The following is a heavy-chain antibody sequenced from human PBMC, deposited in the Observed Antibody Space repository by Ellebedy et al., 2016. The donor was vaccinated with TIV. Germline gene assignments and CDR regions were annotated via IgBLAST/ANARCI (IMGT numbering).Heavy chain of an antibody. D-gene: IGHD3-10*01. J-gene: IGHJ3*02. Sequence: GESLKISCQGSGFTFTRFWIAWVRQTPGKGLEWMGIIYPADSDTRYSPSLQGQGTFSVDKSISTAYLQWSSLKASDPAMYFCAIYYLTPRGTFEIWGQGTMVTVSS. CDR2: IYPADSDT. V-gene: IGHV5-51*01. CDR1: GFTFTRFW. CDR3: AIYYLTPRGTFEI.